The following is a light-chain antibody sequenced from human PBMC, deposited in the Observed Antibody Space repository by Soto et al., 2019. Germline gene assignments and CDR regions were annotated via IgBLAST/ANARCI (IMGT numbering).Light chain of an antibody. Sequence: QSVLTQPPSVSGAPGQRVTISCNGSKSNIGATYNVNWYQQSPGTAPKLLIYANDNRPSGVPQRFSGSKSGTSASLAITGLQTEDEADYYCQSYDTSLPGLLFGVGTKVTVL. CDR2: AND. CDR3: QSYDTSLPGLL. J-gene: IGLJ2*01. V-gene: IGLV1-40*01. CDR1: KSNIGATYN.